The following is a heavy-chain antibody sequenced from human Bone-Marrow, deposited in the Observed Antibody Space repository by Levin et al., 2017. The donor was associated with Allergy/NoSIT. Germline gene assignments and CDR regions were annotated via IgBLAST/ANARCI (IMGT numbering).Heavy chain of an antibody. J-gene: IGHJ3*01. CDR2: ISYSGST. D-gene: IGHD2-15*01. CDR1: GGSIRSYY. V-gene: IGHV4-59*01. Sequence: SETLSLTCTVSGGSIRSYYWGWIRQPPGKGLEWIGFISYSGSTNYNPSLKSRVTISLDMSKNQFSLKLSSVTAADTAMYYCARYLGSGGLWVAFDVWGQGAMVTVSS. CDR3: ARYLGSGGLWVAFDV.